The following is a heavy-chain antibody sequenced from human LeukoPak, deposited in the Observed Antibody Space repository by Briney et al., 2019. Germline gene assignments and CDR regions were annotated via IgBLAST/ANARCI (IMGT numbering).Heavy chain of an antibody. CDR3: ARGMAGVGAPWYYYYYMDV. V-gene: IGHV1-24*01. Sequence: ASVKVSCKVSGYTLTELSMHWVRQAPGKGLEWMGGFDPEDGETIYAQKFQGRVTMTEDTSTDTAYMELSSLRSEDTAVYYCARGMAGVGAPWYYYYYMDVWGKGTTVTVSS. D-gene: IGHD1-26*01. CDR1: GYTLTELS. J-gene: IGHJ6*03. CDR2: FDPEDGET.